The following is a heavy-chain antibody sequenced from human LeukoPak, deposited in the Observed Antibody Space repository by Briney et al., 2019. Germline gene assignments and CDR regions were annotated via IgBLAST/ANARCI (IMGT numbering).Heavy chain of an antibody. CDR2: ISGSGGST. CDR1: GFTFSSYA. CDR3: AKHSGQGDSSSWSYYFDY. D-gene: IGHD6-13*01. V-gene: IGHV3-23*01. J-gene: IGHJ4*02. Sequence: PGGSLRLSCAASGFTFSSYAMSWVRQAPGNGLVWVSAISGSGGSTYYADSVKGRFTISRDNSKNTLYLQMNSLRAEDTAVYYCAKHSGQGDSSSWSYYFDYWGQGTLVTVSS.